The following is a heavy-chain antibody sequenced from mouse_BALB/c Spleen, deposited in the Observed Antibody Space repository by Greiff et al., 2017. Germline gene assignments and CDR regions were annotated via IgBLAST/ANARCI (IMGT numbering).Heavy chain of an antibody. V-gene: IGHV2-9*02. CDR3: DRVPPDGSYGYAMDY. CDR2: IWAGGST. Sequence: VKLMESGPGLVAPSQSLSITCTVSGFSLTSYGVHWVRQPPGKGLEWLGVIWAGGSTNYNSALMSRLSISKDNSKSQVFLKMNSLQTDDTAMYYCDRVPPDGSYGYAMDYWGQGTSVTVSA. CDR1: GFSLTSYG. D-gene: IGHD1-1*01. J-gene: IGHJ4*01.